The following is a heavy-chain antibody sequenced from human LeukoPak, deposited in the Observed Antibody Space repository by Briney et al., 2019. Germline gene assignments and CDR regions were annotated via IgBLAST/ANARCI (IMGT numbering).Heavy chain of an antibody. Sequence: GGSLRLSCAASGFTFSNAWMSWVRQAPGKGLEWVGRIKSKTDSGTTGHAASVKGRFTLSRDDSKNTLYLQMNSLISEDTAVYYCYYYYESSSGYHLDYWGQGTLVTVSS. CDR2: IKSKTDSGTT. V-gene: IGHV3-15*01. D-gene: IGHD3-22*01. J-gene: IGHJ4*02. CDR1: GFTFSNAW. CDR3: YYYYESSSGYHLDY.